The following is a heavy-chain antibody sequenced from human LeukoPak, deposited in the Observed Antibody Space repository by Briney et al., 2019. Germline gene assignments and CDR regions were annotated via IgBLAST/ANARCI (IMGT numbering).Heavy chain of an antibody. J-gene: IGHJ6*03. CDR3: ARERRDGYKFYYDYYMDV. CDR1: GGSISSSSYY. D-gene: IGHD5-24*01. V-gene: IGHV4-39*01. Sequence: SETLSLTCTVSGGSISSSSYYWGWLRQPPGKGLEWIGNIYYSGSTYYNPSLKSRVTISVDTSKNQCSLKLSSVTAADTAVYYCARERRDGYKFYYDYYMDVWGKGTTVTVSS. CDR2: IYYSGST.